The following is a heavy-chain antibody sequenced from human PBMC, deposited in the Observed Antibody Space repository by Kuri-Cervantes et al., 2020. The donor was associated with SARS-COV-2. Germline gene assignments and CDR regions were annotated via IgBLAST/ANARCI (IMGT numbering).Heavy chain of an antibody. D-gene: IGHD2-2*01. CDR3: ARPLGHCSSTSCPGWFDP. CDR2: INPNSGGT. Sequence: ASVKVSCKASGYTFTGYYMHWVRQAPGQGLEWMGWINPNSGGTNYAQKFQGRVTISVDTSKNQFSLKLSSVTAADTAVYYCARPLGHCSSTSCPGWFDPWGQGTLVTVSS. CDR1: GYTFTGYY. V-gene: IGHV1-2*02. J-gene: IGHJ5*02.